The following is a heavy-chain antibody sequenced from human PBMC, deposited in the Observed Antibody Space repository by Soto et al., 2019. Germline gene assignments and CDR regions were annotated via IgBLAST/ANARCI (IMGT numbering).Heavy chain of an antibody. CDR2: ISAKKGNT. CDR3: AREILSPDFYFHGMDV. CDR1: GYTFTSYG. J-gene: IGHJ6*02. V-gene: IGHV1-18*04. D-gene: IGHD2-15*01. Sequence: QGQLVQSGAEVKKPGASVKVSCKASGYTFTSYGISWVRQAPGQGLEWMGWISAKKGNTKYAQKFQGRVTMTTDTSTSTVYMELRSLRSDYTAVYYCAREILSPDFYFHGMDVWGQGTTVTVSS.